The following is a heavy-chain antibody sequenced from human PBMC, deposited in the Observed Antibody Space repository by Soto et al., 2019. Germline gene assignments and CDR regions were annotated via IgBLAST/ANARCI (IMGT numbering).Heavy chain of an antibody. CDR2: ISGSGGST. V-gene: IGHV3-23*01. Sequence: GGSLRLSCAASGFTFSSYAMSWVRQAPGKGLEWVSAISGSGGSTYYADSVKGRFTISRDNSKNTLYLQMNSLRAEDTAVYYCAKTIINYYDSSGYYYWGQGTLVTVSS. J-gene: IGHJ4*02. CDR3: AKTIINYYDSSGYYY. CDR1: GFTFSSYA. D-gene: IGHD3-22*01.